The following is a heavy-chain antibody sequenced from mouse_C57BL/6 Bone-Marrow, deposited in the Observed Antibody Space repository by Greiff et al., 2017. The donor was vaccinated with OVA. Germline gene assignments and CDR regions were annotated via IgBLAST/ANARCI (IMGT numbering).Heavy chain of an antibody. CDR1: GYTFTSYW. D-gene: IGHD2-1*01. CDR3: GNLLWSYYYAMDY. CDR2: IYPVSGET. V-gene: IGHV1-11*01. Sequence: QVQLKQPGAELVKPGASVKLSCKASGYTFTSYWMHWVKQRPGQGLEWIGRIYPVSGETNYNQKFMGKATFSVDRSSSTVYMVLNSLTSEDPAVYYCGNLLWSYYYAMDYWGQGTSVTVSS. J-gene: IGHJ4*01.